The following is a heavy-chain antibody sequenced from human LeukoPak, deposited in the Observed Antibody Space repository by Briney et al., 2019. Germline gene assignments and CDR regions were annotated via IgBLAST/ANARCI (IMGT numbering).Heavy chain of an antibody. V-gene: IGHV3-23*01. CDR2: ISGSETST. CDR3: AKNVRSTWPGTDNWFDP. CDR1: GFTFSAYA. J-gene: IGHJ5*02. Sequence: GGSLRLSCAASGFTFSAYAMSWVRQPPGKGLEWVSSISGSETSTYYADSVKGRFAISRDNSKNTLYLQMNSLRADDTAVYYCAKNVRSTWPGTDNWFDPWGQGTLVTVSS. D-gene: IGHD6-6*01.